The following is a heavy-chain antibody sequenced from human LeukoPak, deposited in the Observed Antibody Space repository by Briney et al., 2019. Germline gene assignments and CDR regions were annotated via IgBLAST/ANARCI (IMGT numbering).Heavy chain of an antibody. D-gene: IGHD6-19*01. CDR2: ISGSGGST. J-gene: IGHJ5*02. CDR1: GFTFSSYA. V-gene: IGHV3-23*01. CDR3: ASLGSSSGWYWENWFDP. Sequence: PGGSLRLPCAASGFTFSSYAMSWVRQAPGKGLEWVSAISGSGGSTYYADSVKGRFTISRDNSKNTLYLQMNSLRAEDTAVYYCASLGSSSGWYWENWFDPWGQGTLVTVSS.